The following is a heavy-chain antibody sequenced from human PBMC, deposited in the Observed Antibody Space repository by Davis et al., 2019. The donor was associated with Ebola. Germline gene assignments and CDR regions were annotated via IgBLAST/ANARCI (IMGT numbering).Heavy chain of an antibody. V-gene: IGHV3-7*01. D-gene: IGHD2-2*01. CDR1: GFTFSSYS. CDR2: IKQDGSEK. CDR3: ARQREYQLLFSYYGMDV. Sequence: GESLKISCAASGFTFSSYSMKWVRQAPGKGLEWVANIKQDGSEKYYVDSVKGRFTISRDNAKNTLYLQMNSLRAEDTAVYYCARQREYQLLFSYYGMDVWGQGTTVTVSS. J-gene: IGHJ6*02.